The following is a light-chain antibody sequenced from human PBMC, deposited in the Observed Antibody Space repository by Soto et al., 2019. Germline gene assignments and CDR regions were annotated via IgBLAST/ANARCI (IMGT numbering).Light chain of an antibody. V-gene: IGKV3-20*01. CDR1: QSVSSSH. Sequence: EIVLTQSPVTLSLSPGERATLSCRASQSVSSSHIAWYQQKPGQAPRLLIYGPSSRATGIPDRFSGSGSGTDFTLSISRLEPEDFAVYYCHQFGSSPQTFGHGTKVDIK. CDR2: GPS. CDR3: HQFGSSPQT. J-gene: IGKJ1*01.